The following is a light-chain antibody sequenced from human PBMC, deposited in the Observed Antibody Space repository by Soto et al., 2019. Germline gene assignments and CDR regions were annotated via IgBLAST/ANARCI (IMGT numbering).Light chain of an antibody. CDR3: QQRTNGLT. CDR1: QTVSRY. CDR2: DAS. Sequence: IVLTQAPATLSLSPGERSTLSCRASQTVSRYLAWYQQKPGQAPXXLIYDASKRATGIPARFSGSGFGTEFTLPISSLEPEDFAVYYCQQRTNGLTFGGGTKVDIK. J-gene: IGKJ4*01. V-gene: IGKV3-11*01.